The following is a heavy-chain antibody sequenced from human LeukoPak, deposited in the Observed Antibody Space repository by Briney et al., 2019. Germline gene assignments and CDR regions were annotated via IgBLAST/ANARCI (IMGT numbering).Heavy chain of an antibody. CDR3: ARHFAYSSSSYFDY. J-gene: IGHJ4*02. V-gene: IGHV4-59*08. CDR1: GGSVSNYY. D-gene: IGHD6-6*01. Sequence: SETLSLTCSGSGGSVSNYYWSWIRQPPGKGLEWIGYVYYTGSTNYNPSLKSRVTMFEDKSKNQFSLRLYSVTVADTAVYYCARHFAYSSSSYFDYWGQGSLVTVSS. CDR2: VYYTGST.